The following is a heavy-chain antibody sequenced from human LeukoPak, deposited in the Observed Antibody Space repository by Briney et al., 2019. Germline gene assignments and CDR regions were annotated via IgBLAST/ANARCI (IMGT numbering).Heavy chain of an antibody. CDR3: AREARSGWYDPFDY. CDR1: GFTFSSYE. D-gene: IGHD6-19*01. Sequence: PGGSLRLSCAASGFTFSSYEMNWVRQAPGKGLEWVSYISGSGSTIYYADSAKGRFTISRDNAKNSLYLQMNSLRAEDTAVYYCAREARSGWYDPFDYWGQGTQVTVSS. V-gene: IGHV3-48*03. J-gene: IGHJ4*02. CDR2: ISGSGSTI.